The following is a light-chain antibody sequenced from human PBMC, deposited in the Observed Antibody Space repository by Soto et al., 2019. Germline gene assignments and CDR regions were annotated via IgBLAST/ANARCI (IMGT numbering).Light chain of an antibody. CDR3: SSYTRTSTPV. V-gene: IGLV2-14*01. J-gene: IGLJ1*01. Sequence: QSALTQPASVSGSPGQSITISCTGTSSDIGTYHYVSWYRQHPGKAPKLIIFEVSNRPSGVSHRFSGSKSGNTASLTISGLQTEDESDYYCSSYTRTSTPVFGTGTKLTVL. CDR1: SSDIGTYHY. CDR2: EVS.